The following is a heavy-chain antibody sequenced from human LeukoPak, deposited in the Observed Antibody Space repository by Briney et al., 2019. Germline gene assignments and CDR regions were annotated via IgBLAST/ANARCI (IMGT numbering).Heavy chain of an antibody. D-gene: IGHD1-26*01. CDR1: GFTFSNYW. Sequence: GGSLRLSCAASGFTFSNYWMHWVRQAPGKGLVWVSRINSDGSNTTYADSVKGRFTISRDNAKNTLYVQMNSLRAEDTAVYYCARVLSGSSAGNYGMDVWGQGTTVTVSS. CDR2: INSDGSNT. J-gene: IGHJ6*02. CDR3: ARVLSGSSAGNYGMDV. V-gene: IGHV3-74*01.